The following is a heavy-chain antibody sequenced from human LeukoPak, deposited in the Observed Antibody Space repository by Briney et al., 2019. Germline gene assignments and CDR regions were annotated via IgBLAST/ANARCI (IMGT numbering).Heavy chain of an antibody. CDR1: GGSFSGYY. Sequence: PSETLSLTCAVYGGSFSGYYWSWIRQPPGKGLEWIGEINHSGSTNYNPSLKSRVTISVDTSKNQFSLKVSSVTAADTAVYYCARMPYDSSGYRKNYFDYWGQGTLVTVSS. CDR3: ARMPYDSSGYRKNYFDY. CDR2: INHSGST. D-gene: IGHD3-22*01. J-gene: IGHJ4*02. V-gene: IGHV4-34*01.